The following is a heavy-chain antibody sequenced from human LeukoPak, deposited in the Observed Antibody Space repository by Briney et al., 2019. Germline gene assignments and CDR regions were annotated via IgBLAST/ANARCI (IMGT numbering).Heavy chain of an antibody. CDR2: IKQDGSEK. CDR1: GFTFSSYW. V-gene: IGHV3-7*01. D-gene: IGHD5-18*01. Sequence: GGSLRLSCAASGFTFSSYWMSWVRQAPGKGLEWVANIKQDGSEKYYVDSVKGRFTISRDNAKKSLYLQMNSLRAEDTAVYYCAREGPGYSHGYVWYNAFDIWGQGTMVTVSS. CDR3: AREGPGYSHGYVWYNAFDI. J-gene: IGHJ3*02.